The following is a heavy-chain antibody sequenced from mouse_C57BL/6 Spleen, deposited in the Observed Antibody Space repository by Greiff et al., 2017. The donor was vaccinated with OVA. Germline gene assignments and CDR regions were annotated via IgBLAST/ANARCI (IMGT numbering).Heavy chain of an antibody. CDR3: ARVALWYFDV. J-gene: IGHJ1*03. CDR2: ISGGGGNT. CDR1: GFTFSSYT. Sequence: EVKLMESGGGLVKPGGSLKLSCAASGFTFSSYTMSWVRQTPEKRLEWVATISGGGGNTYYPDSVQGRFTISRDNAKNTLYLQMSGLWSKDTTLDYCARVALWYFDVWGTGTTVTVSS. V-gene: IGHV5-9*01.